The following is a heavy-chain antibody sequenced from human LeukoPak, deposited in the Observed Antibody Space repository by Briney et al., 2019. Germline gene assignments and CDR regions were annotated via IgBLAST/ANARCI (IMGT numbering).Heavy chain of an antibody. CDR3: ASRIIMTVGNSAFDI. D-gene: IGHD3-22*01. CDR2: IYHSGST. CDR1: GGSIGSNNW. V-gene: IGHV4-4*02. J-gene: IGHJ3*02. Sequence: SETLSLTCAVSGGSIGSNNWWSWVRQPPGKGLEWIGEIYHSGSTNYNPSLKSRVTISVDKSKNQFSLKLSSVTAADAAVYYCASRIIMTVGNSAFDIWGQGTMVTVSS.